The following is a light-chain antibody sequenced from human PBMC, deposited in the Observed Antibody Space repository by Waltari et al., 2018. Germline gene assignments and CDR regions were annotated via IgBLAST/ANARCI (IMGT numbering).Light chain of an antibody. CDR2: KAS. Sequence: DIQMTQSPSTLSASVGDRVTITCRARQSIDTWLAWYQQKPGKAPKLLIYKASTLQSGVPSRFSGSGSGTEFTLTISSLQPDDSATYYCQQYYSYRAFGQGTKVEIK. CDR3: QQYYSYRA. J-gene: IGKJ1*01. V-gene: IGKV1-5*03. CDR1: QSIDTW.